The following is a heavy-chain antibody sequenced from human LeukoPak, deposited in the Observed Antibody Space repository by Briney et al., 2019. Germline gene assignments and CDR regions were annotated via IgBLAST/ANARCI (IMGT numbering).Heavy chain of an antibody. CDR1: GGSTSSSSYY. V-gene: IGHV4-39*02. Sequence: SETLSLTCTVSGGSTSSSSYYWGWIRQPPGKGLEWIGSIYYSGSTYYNPSLKSRVTISVDTSKNQFSLKLSSVTAADTAVYYCAREGKYYHYGMDVWGQGTTVTVSS. D-gene: IGHD3-10*01. J-gene: IGHJ6*02. CDR3: AREGKYYHYGMDV. CDR2: IYYSGST.